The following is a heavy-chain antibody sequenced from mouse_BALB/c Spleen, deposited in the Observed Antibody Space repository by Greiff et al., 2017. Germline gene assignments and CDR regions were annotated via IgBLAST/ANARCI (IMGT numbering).Heavy chain of an antibody. Sequence: QVQLQQSGAELVRPGTSVKVSCKASGYAFTNYLIEWVKQRPGQGLEWIGVINPGSGGTNYNEKFKGKATLTADKSSSTAYMQLSSLTSDDSAVYYCARSPYYVDYWGQGTTLTVSS. V-gene: IGHV1-54*01. J-gene: IGHJ2*01. CDR3: ARSPYYVDY. CDR2: INPGSGGT. CDR1: GYAFTNYL.